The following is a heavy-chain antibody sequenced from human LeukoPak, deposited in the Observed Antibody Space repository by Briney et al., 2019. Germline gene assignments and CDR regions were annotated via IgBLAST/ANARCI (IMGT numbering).Heavy chain of an antibody. CDR3: AGYYYDSSGSIPGAFDI. CDR2: ISSSSSYI. D-gene: IGHD3-22*01. J-gene: IGHJ3*02. V-gene: IGHV3-21*04. Sequence: GGSLRLSCAASGFTFSSYSMNWVRQAPGKGLEWVSSISSSSSYIYYADSVKGRFTISRDNAKNSLYLQMNSLRAEDTAVYYCAGYYYDSSGSIPGAFDIWGQGTMVTVSS. CDR1: GFTFSSYS.